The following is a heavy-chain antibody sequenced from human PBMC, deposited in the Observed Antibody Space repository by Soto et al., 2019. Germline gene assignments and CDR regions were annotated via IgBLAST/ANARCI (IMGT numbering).Heavy chain of an antibody. CDR2: ISDSGANS. J-gene: IGHJ4*02. V-gene: IGHV3-23*01. CDR1: GFTFSTYA. Sequence: GGSLRLSCAASGFTFSTYAMIWVRQAPGKGLEWVSAISDSGANSYYADSVKGRFTISRDNSKNTLYLQMNSLRAEDTAVYYCASRTSGWYFDYWGQGTLVTVSS. D-gene: IGHD6-19*01. CDR3: ASRTSGWYFDY.